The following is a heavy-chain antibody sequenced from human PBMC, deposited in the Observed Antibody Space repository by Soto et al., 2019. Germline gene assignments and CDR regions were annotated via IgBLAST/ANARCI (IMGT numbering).Heavy chain of an antibody. J-gene: IGHJ4*02. Sequence: QVQLVQSGAEVKKPGSSVKVSCKASGGTFSSYAISWVRQAPGQGLEWMGGIIPIFGTANYAQKFQGRVTXXAXEXXSTAYMELSSLRSEDTAVYYCARDRDTAMVYYFDYWGQGTLVTVSS. D-gene: IGHD5-18*01. CDR2: IIPIFGTA. V-gene: IGHV1-69*12. CDR3: ARDRDTAMVYYFDY. CDR1: GGTFSSYA.